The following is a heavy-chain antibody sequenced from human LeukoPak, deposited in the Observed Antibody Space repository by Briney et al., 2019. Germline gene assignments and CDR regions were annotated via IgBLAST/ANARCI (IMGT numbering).Heavy chain of an antibody. CDR1: GYSLSDYY. CDR3: ARAYYDSTGYFDL. CDR2: INPNTGDT. Sequence: ASVKVSCKASGYSLSDYYIHWVRQAPGQGLEWMGWINPNTGDTNYAQKFQGRVTMTRDTSISTAYMELSRLRSDDTAVYYCARAYYDSTGYFDLWGRGTLVTVSS. D-gene: IGHD3-22*01. V-gene: IGHV1-2*02. J-gene: IGHJ2*01.